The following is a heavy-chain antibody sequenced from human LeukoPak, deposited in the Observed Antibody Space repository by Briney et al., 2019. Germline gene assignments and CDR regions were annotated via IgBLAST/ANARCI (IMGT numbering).Heavy chain of an antibody. D-gene: IGHD3-22*01. CDR3: ARDEARYSSGYYPNWFDP. CDR2: ISGYNGYT. J-gene: IGHJ5*02. CDR1: GYTFTSYG. Sequence: GASVKVSCKASGYTFTSYGISWVRQAPGQGLEWMGWISGYNGYTHYAHNLQVRVTMTTDTSTCTAYMELRSLRSDDTAEYYCARDEARYSSGYYPNWFDPWGQGTLVTVSS. V-gene: IGHV1-18*01.